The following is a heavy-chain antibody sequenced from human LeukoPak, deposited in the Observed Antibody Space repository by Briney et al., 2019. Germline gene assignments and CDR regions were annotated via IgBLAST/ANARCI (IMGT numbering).Heavy chain of an antibody. D-gene: IGHD6-13*01. V-gene: IGHV4-4*07. J-gene: IGHJ2*01. Sequence: SETLSLTCTVSGGSISSYYWSWIRQPAGKGLEWIGRIYTGGSTNYNPSLKSRVTMSVDTSKNQFSLKLSSVTAADTAVYYCARVYYSNSYDYWYFDLWGRGTLVTVSS. CDR2: IYTGGST. CDR3: ARVYYSNSYDYWYFDL. CDR1: GGSISSYY.